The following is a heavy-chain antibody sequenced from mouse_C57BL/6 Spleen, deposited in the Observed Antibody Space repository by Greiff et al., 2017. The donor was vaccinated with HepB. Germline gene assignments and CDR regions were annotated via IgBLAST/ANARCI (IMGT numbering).Heavy chain of an antibody. Sequence: VQLQQSGPELVKPGASVKISCKASGYSFTGYYMNWVKQSPEKSLEWIGEINPSTGGTTYNQKFKAKATLTVDKSSSTAYMQLKSLTSEDSAVYYCARWGGAYWGQGTLVTVSA. J-gene: IGHJ3*01. CDR2: INPSTGGT. CDR3: ARWGGAY. CDR1: GYSFTGYY. V-gene: IGHV1-42*01.